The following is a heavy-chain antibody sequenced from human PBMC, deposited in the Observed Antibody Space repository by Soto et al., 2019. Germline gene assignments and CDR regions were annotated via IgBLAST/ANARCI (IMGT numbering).Heavy chain of an antibody. V-gene: IGHV3-21*01. CDR3: ARERGSGLRRSFDY. D-gene: IGHD3-16*01. J-gene: IGHJ4*02. Sequence: EVQLVESGGGLVKPGGSLRLSCAASGFTFSSYSMNWVRQAPGKGLEWVSSISSSSSYIYYADSVKGRFTISRDNAKNSLYLQMNSLRAEDTAVYYCARERGSGLRRSFDYWGQGTLVTVSS. CDR1: GFTFSSYS. CDR2: ISSSSSYI.